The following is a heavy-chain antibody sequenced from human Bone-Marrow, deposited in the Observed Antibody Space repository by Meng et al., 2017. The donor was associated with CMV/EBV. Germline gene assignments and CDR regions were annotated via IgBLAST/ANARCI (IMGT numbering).Heavy chain of an antibody. CDR1: GGSDDY. V-gene: IGHV4-34*01. J-gene: IGHJ6*01. D-gene: IGHD5-18*01. CDR3: ARDMGGWGYSYGYLGYYYGMDV. Sequence: SETLSLTCAVYGGSDDYWNWIRQFPGKGLEWIGEINQSGSTNYNPSLKSRVTISVDTSKNQFSLKLSSVTAADMAVYYCARDMGGWGYSYGYLGYYYGMDVWGQGPTVTIYS. CDR2: INQSGST.